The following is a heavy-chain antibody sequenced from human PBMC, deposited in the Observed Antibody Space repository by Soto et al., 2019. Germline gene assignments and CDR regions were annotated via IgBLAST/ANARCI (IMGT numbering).Heavy chain of an antibody. V-gene: IGHV4-39*01. CDR3: ARTIFGVVIILGWEYYFDY. J-gene: IGHJ4*02. CDR1: GGSISSSSYY. D-gene: IGHD3-3*01. Sequence: SETLSLTCTVSGGSISSSSYYWGWIRQPPGKGLEWIGSIYYSGSTYYNPSLKSRVTISVDTSKNQFSLKLSSVTAADTAVYYCARTIFGVVIILGWEYYFDYWGQGTLVTVSS. CDR2: IYYSGST.